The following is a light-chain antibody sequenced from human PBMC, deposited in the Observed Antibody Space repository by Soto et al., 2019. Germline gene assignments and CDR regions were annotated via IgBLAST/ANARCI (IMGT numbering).Light chain of an antibody. CDR2: KAS. J-gene: IGKJ2*01. CDR3: QQYNSYSPYT. CDR1: HSISTW. Sequence: DIQMTQSPSTLSASVGDRVTITCRASHSISTWLAWYQQKPGKAPKLLIFKASTLESGVPSRFSGSGSGTEFTLTISSLQPEDFATYSCQQYNSYSPYTFGQGTKVDIK. V-gene: IGKV1-5*03.